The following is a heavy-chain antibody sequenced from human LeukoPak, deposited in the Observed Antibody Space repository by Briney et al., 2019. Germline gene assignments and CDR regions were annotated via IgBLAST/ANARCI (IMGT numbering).Heavy chain of an antibody. CDR2: ISYDGSNK. Sequence: GGSLRLSCAASGFTFSSYGMHWVRQAPGKGLEWVAVISYDGSNKYYADSVKGRFTISRDNSKNTLYLQMNSLRAEDTAVYYCAKDLFTMVRGVSYWGQGTLVTVSS. V-gene: IGHV3-30*18. D-gene: IGHD3-10*01. CDR1: GFTFSSYG. CDR3: AKDLFTMVRGVSY. J-gene: IGHJ4*02.